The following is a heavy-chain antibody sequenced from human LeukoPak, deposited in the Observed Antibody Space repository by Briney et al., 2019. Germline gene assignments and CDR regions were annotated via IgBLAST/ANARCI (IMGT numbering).Heavy chain of an antibody. Sequence: GGSLRLSCTASGFTFGDYAMSWFRQAPGKGLEWVGFIRSKAYGGTTEYAASVKGRFTISRDDSKSIAYLQMNSLKTEDTAVYYCTRARAAAGIRYFDYWGQGTLVTVSS. V-gene: IGHV3-49*03. CDR1: GFTFGDYA. J-gene: IGHJ4*02. CDR3: TRARAAAGIRYFDY. D-gene: IGHD6-13*01. CDR2: IRSKAYGGTT.